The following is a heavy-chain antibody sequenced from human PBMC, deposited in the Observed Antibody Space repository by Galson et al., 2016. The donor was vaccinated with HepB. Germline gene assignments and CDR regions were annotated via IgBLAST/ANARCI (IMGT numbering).Heavy chain of an antibody. Sequence: SLRLSCAASGFTISTYAMHWVRQAPGKGLEWVAVISYDGSHKHYRDSVKGRFTISRDNSKNTLYLQMNSLRREDTAVYYCARPRRWPQYYYGLDVWGQGTTVTVSS. CDR1: GFTISTYA. D-gene: IGHD5-24*01. CDR3: ARPRRWPQYYYGLDV. J-gene: IGHJ6*02. V-gene: IGHV3-30-3*01. CDR2: ISYDGSHK.